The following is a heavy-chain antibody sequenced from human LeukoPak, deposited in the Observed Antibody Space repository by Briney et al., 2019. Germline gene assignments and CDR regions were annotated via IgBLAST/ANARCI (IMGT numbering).Heavy chain of an antibody. J-gene: IGHJ4*02. Sequence: SETLSLTCAVSGGSISSSNWWSWVRQPPGKGLEWIGEIYHSGSTNYNPSLKSRVTISVDKSKNQFSLKLSSVTAADTAVYYCARGSKRYGDPTSKVLGYRGQGTLVTVSS. CDR1: GGSISSSNW. CDR3: ARGSKRYGDPTSKVLGY. V-gene: IGHV4-4*02. D-gene: IGHD4-17*01. CDR2: IYHSGST.